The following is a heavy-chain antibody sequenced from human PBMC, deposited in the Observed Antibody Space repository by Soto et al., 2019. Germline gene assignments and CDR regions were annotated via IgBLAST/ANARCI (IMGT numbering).Heavy chain of an antibody. D-gene: IGHD4-4*01. V-gene: IGHV1-8*01. CDR3: ARVTTRWGGHWFGH. CDR1: GYTFTSYD. Sequence: QVQLVQSGAEVKKPGASVKVSCKASGYTFTSYDINWVRQATGQGLEWMGWMNPNSGNTGYAQKFQGRVTRTRNTAISTAYMGLKSLKSEDPAVDDCARVTTRWGGHWFGHWGQGTLVTVSS. J-gene: IGHJ5*02. CDR2: MNPNSGNT.